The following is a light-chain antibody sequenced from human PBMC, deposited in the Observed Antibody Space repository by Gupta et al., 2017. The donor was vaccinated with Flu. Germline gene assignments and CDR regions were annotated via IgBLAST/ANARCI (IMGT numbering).Light chain of an antibody. V-gene: IGLV4-69*02. CDR3: QTWGSGFWV. J-gene: IGLJ3*02. CDR1: SGNTNCA. Sequence: SGNTNCAIAWLHVLPQKGPRFLMTLNADVRHTKGDGVPNRFSGSSSGAERYLTISSLQSEDESDYFCQTWGSGFWVFGGGTKLTVL. CDR2: LNADVRH.